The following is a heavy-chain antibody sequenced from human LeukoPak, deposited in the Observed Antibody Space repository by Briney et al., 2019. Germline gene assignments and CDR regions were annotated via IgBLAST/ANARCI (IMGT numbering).Heavy chain of an antibody. CDR3: ARHSWFGGYYYYYMDV. Sequence: PSETLSLTCTVSGGSISSSSYYWGWIRQPPGKGLEWIGSIYYSGSTYYNPSLKSRVTISVDMSKNQFSLKLSSVTAADTAVYYCARHSWFGGYYYYYMDVWGKGTTVTISS. CDR1: GGSISSSSYY. J-gene: IGHJ6*03. D-gene: IGHD3-10*01. V-gene: IGHV4-39*01. CDR2: IYYSGST.